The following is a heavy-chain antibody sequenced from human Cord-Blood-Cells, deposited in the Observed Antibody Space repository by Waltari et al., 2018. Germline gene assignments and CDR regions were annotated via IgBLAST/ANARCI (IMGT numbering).Heavy chain of an antibody. V-gene: IGHV1-2*02. CDR1: GYTFTGYY. J-gene: IGHJ4*02. D-gene: IGHD1-26*01. CDR3: ARGGPIVGATTSGY. Sequence: QVQLVQSGAEVKKPGASVKVSCKASGYTFTGYYMHWVRQAPGQGLEWMGWINPNRGGTNYAQKVQGRVTMTRDTSISTAYMELSRLRSDDTAVYYCARGGPIVGATTSGYWGQGTLVTVSS. CDR2: INPNRGGT.